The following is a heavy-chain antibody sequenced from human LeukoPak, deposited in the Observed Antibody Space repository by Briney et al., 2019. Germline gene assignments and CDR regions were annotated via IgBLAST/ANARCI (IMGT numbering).Heavy chain of an antibody. J-gene: IGHJ3*02. D-gene: IGHD3-22*01. Sequence: SETLSLTCTVSGGSISSYYWSWIRQPPGKGLEWIGYIYYSGSTNYNPSLKSRVTISVDTSKNQFSLKLSSVTAADTAVYYCARSFIVGINNAFDIWGQGTMVTVSS. V-gene: IGHV4-59*12. CDR1: GGSISSYY. CDR2: IYYSGST. CDR3: ARSFIVGINNAFDI.